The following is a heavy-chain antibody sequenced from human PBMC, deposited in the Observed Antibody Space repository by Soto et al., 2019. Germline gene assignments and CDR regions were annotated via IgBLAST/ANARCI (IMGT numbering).Heavy chain of an antibody. V-gene: IGHV1-69*08. CDR2: IIPILGIA. Sequence: QVQLVQSGAEVKKPGSSVKVSCKASGGTFSSYTISWVRQAPGQGLEWMGRIIPILGIANYAQKFQGRVTITADKATSTAYMELSSLRSEDTAVYYCARDRNLRGGMEWGQGTLVTVSS. D-gene: IGHD3-16*01. J-gene: IGHJ4*02. CDR3: ARDRNLRGGME. CDR1: GGTFSSYT.